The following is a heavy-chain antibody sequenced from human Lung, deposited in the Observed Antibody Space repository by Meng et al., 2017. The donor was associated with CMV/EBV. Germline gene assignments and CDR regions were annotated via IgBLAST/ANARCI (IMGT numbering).Heavy chain of an antibody. CDR2: IWYDGSNQ. Sequence: GEXLKISCAASGFTFSSYGMHWVRQAPGKGLEWVAVIWYDGSNQYYADSVKGRFTISRDNSKNTLYLQMNSLRAEDTAVYYCAKDMDYWGQGTLVTVSS. V-gene: IGHV3-33*06. CDR3: AKDMDY. CDR1: GFTFSSYG. J-gene: IGHJ4*02.